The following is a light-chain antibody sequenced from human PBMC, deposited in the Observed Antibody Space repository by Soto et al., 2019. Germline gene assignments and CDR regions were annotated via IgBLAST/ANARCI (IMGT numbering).Light chain of an antibody. Sequence: DIQMTQSPSSLSASVGDRVTITCRASQSISNYLNWYQQKPGKAPKLLMYAASSLQSEVPSRFSGSASGTEFTLTISSLQPEDFATYYCQQSYSTPRTFGQGTKVEIK. J-gene: IGKJ1*01. CDR1: QSISNY. CDR3: QQSYSTPRT. V-gene: IGKV1-39*01. CDR2: AAS.